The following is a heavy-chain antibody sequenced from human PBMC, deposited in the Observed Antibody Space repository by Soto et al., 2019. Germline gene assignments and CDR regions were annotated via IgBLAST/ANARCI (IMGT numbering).Heavy chain of an antibody. D-gene: IGHD6-6*01. CDR3: ARGEKEYSSSNPEWIGYYGMDV. CDR2: INHSGST. CDR1: GGSFSGYY. Sequence: SETLSLTCAVYGGSFSGYYWSWIRQPPGKGLEWIGEINHSGSTNYNPSLKSRVTISVDTSKNQFSLKLSSVTAADTAVYYCARGEKEYSSSNPEWIGYYGMDVWGQGTTVTVSS. J-gene: IGHJ6*02. V-gene: IGHV4-34*01.